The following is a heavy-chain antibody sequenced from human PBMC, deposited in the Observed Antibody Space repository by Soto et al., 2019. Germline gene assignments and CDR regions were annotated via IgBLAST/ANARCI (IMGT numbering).Heavy chain of an antibody. CDR1: GGSISSGGYS. Sequence: QLQLQESGSGLVKPSQTLSLTCAVSGGSISSGGYSWSWIRQPPGKGLEWIGYIYHSGSTYYNPSLQSRFTISVDRSKNQFSLKLSYVTAADTAVYYCASMTTVTQFDYWGQGTLVTVSS. V-gene: IGHV4-30-2*01. CDR2: IYHSGST. CDR3: ASMTTVTQFDY. D-gene: IGHD4-4*01. J-gene: IGHJ4*02.